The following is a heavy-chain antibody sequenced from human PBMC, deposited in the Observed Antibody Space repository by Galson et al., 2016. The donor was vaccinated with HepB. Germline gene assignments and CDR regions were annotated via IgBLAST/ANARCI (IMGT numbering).Heavy chain of an antibody. CDR2: ISYDGSTK. Sequence: SLRLSCAASGFTSSSYGMHWVRQAPGKGLEWVAVISYDGSTKYYADSVKGRFTISRDNSNNSLSLQMNSLRAEDTAFYYCARPYTYYFGSGSYFDVLHYGMDVWGQGTTVTVSS. D-gene: IGHD3-10*01. V-gene: IGHV3-30*03. CDR3: ARPYTYYFGSGSYFDVLHYGMDV. CDR1: GFTSSSYG. J-gene: IGHJ6*02.